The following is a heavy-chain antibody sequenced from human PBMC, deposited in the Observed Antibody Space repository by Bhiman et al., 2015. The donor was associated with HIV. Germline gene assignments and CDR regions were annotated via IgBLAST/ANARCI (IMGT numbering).Heavy chain of an antibody. CDR3: AREVDAFDM. CDR2: IGAAGDT. Sequence: EVQLVESGGGLVQPGGSLRLSCAASGFTFSRYDMHWVRQVTGKSLEWVSAIGAAGDTYYPGTVKGRFTISRDNAKNTLYLQMNSLRAEDTAVYYCAREVDAFDMWGQGTLVTVSS. CDR1: GFTFSRYD. J-gene: IGHJ3*02. V-gene: IGHV3-13*01.